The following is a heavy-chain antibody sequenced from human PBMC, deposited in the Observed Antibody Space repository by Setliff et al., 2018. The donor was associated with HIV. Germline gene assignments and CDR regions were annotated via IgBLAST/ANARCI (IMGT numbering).Heavy chain of an antibody. V-gene: IGHV3-21*01. Sequence: LRLSCAASGFTFSSYSMNWVRQAPGKGLEWVSSISSSSSYIYYADSVKGRFTISRDNAKKSVYLQMNSLRAEDTAVYYCARGYYDSSGYYPWLLWGQGTLVTVSS. CDR2: ISSSSSYI. CDR3: ARGYYDSSGYYPWLL. CDR1: GFTFSSYS. J-gene: IGHJ4*02. D-gene: IGHD3-22*01.